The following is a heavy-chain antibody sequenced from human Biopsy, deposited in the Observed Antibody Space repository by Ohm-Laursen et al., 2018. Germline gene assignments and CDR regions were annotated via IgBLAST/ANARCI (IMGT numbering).Heavy chain of an antibody. Sequence: GTLSLTCSVSGVSISSTTYYWGWIRQPPGKGLEWIGSIHYSGTTYYHASLRSRVTISVDKSKNQFSLKLSSVTAADTAVYYCARGMRYCTNAVCYKSGSGSYYRYYYGMDVWGQGTTVTVSS. CDR2: IHYSGTT. CDR1: GVSISSTTYY. V-gene: IGHV4-39*01. D-gene: IGHD2-8*01. J-gene: IGHJ6*02. CDR3: ARGMRYCTNAVCYKSGSGSYYRYYYGMDV.